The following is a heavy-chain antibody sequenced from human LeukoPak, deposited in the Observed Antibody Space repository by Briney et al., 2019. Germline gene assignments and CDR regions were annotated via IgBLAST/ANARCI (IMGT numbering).Heavy chain of an antibody. CDR2: IWYDGSNK. J-gene: IGHJ1*01. Sequence: GGSLRLSCAASGFTFSSYGMHWVRQAPGKGLEWVAVIWYDGSNKYYADSVKGRFTISRDNSKNTLYLQMNSLRAEDTAVYYCARDVHYYGDPEYFQHWGQGTLVTVSS. D-gene: IGHD3-10*01. V-gene: IGHV3-33*01. CDR1: GFTFSSYG. CDR3: ARDVHYYGDPEYFQH.